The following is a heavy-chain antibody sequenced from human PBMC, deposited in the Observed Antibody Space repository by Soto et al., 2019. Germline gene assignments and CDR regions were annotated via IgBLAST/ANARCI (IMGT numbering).Heavy chain of an antibody. CDR2: IYHSGST. Sequence: SETLSLTCTVSGYSISSGYYWGWIRQPPGKGLEWIGSIYHSGSTYYNPSLKSRVTISVDTSKNQFSLKLSSVTAADTAVYYCARGVYDSSGYYPYYFDYWGQGTLVTVSS. CDR1: GYSISSGYY. CDR3: ARGVYDSSGYYPYYFDY. V-gene: IGHV4-38-2*02. D-gene: IGHD3-22*01. J-gene: IGHJ4*02.